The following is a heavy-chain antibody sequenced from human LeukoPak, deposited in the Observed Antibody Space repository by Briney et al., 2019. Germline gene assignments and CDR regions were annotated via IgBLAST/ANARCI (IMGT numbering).Heavy chain of an antibody. D-gene: IGHD3-3*01. CDR3: TSPSEWLFPDYYFDY. J-gene: IGHJ4*02. Sequence: GGSLRLSCAASGFTFSSYGMSWVRQAPGKGLEWVSAISGSGGSTYYADSVKGRFTISRDNSKNTLYLQMKSLRAEDTAVYYCTSPSEWLFPDYYFDYWGQGTLVTVSS. V-gene: IGHV3-23*01. CDR1: GFTFSSYG. CDR2: ISGSGGST.